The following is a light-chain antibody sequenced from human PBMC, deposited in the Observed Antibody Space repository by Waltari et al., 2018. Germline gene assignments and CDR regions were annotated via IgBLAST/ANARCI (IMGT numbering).Light chain of an antibody. V-gene: IGLV2-23*01. Sequence: QSALTQPASVSGSPGPSITISCTGTSSDVGGYKYVPWYQQHPGQAPKRMIYNASKRPSGVSNRFSGSKSGNTASLTISGLQAEDEADYYCCSYAGSTTSVVFGGGTKVTVL. J-gene: IGLJ3*02. CDR1: SSDVGGYKY. CDR2: NAS. CDR3: CSYAGSTTSVV.